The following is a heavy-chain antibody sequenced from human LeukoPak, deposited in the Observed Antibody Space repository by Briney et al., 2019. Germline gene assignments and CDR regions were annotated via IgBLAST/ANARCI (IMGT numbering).Heavy chain of an antibody. CDR1: GGSISSYY. Sequence: SETLSLTXTVSGGSISSYYWSWVRQPPGKGLEWIGYIYYSGSTNYNPSLKSRVTISVDTSKNQFSLKLSSVTAANTAVYYCARETYDFWSGYKARYNWFDPWGQGTLVTVSS. J-gene: IGHJ5*02. CDR2: IYYSGST. V-gene: IGHV4-59*01. CDR3: ARETYDFWSGYKARYNWFDP. D-gene: IGHD3-3*01.